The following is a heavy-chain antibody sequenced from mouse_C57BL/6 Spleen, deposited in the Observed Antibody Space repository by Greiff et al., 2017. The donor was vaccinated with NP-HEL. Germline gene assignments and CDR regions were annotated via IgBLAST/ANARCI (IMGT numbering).Heavy chain of an antibody. J-gene: IGHJ4*01. D-gene: IGHD1-1*01. Sequence: EVKLVESGGGLVQPGGSLSLSCAASGFTFTDYYMSWVRQPPGKALEWLGFIRNKANGYTTEYSASVKGRFTISRDNSQSILYLQMNALRAEDSATYYCASQIYYYGNYYAMDYWGQGTSVTVSS. V-gene: IGHV7-3*01. CDR3: ASQIYYYGNYYAMDY. CDR1: GFTFTDYY. CDR2: IRNKANGYTT.